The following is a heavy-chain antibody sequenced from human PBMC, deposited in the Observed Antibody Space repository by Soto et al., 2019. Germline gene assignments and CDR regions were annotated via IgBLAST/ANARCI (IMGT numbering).Heavy chain of an antibody. CDR1: GFTFNNYP. D-gene: IGHD3-10*01. J-gene: IGHJ4*02. Sequence: VQLLESGGGLVQPGGSLRLSCAASGFTFNNYPMTWVRQDPGKGLEWVSAISGGGDTTSYADSVKGRFTVSRDGSKNTLYLQMSSLRAEDTALYYCAKGRGGSGSLTPRVDFWGQGTLVTVSS. CDR3: AKGRGGSGSLTPRVDF. CDR2: ISGGGDTT. V-gene: IGHV3-23*01.